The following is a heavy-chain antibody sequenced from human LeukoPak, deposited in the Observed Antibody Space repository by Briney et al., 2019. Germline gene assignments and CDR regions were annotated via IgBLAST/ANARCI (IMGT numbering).Heavy chain of an antibody. D-gene: IGHD4-11*01. Sequence: PSETLSLTCTVSGDSISSYYWNWIRQPPGKGLEWIGYIYYRGSTNYNPSLESRVTISVDTSKNQVSLKLSSVTAADTAVYYCARDLYSNYYYGMDVWGQGTTVTVSS. CDR3: ARDLYSNYYYGMDV. CDR1: GDSISSYY. J-gene: IGHJ6*02. V-gene: IGHV4-59*01. CDR2: IYYRGST.